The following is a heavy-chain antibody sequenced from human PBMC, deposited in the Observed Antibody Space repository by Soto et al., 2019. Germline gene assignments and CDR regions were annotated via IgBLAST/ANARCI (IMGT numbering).Heavy chain of an antibody. CDR2: ISGSGGST. J-gene: IGHJ4*02. Sequence: EVQLLESGGGLVQPGGSLRLSCAASGFTFSSYAMSWVRQAPGKGLEWVSAISGSGGSTYYADSVKGRFTISRDNSKNALYLQMNSLRAEDTAVYYCAKEGYAFWSGLYNYFDYWGQGTLVTVSS. CDR1: GFTFSSYA. CDR3: AKEGYAFWSGLYNYFDY. D-gene: IGHD3-3*01. V-gene: IGHV3-23*01.